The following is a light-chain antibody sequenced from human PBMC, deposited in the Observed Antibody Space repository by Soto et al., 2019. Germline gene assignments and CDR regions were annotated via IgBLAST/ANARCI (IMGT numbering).Light chain of an antibody. V-gene: IGKV1-39*01. CDR1: QYISTY. CDR2: GAS. Sequence: DIQMTQSPSSLSASVGDRVTITCRSSQYISTYLNWYHHKPGKAPKVLIFGASTLQGGVPSRFSGSGSGTEFTLTISSLQPEDFATYFCQQSYTTPPWTFGQGTKVEIK. J-gene: IGKJ1*01. CDR3: QQSYTTPPWT.